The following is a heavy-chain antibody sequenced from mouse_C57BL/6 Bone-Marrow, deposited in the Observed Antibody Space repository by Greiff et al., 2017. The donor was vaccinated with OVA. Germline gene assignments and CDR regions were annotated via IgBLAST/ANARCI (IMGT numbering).Heavy chain of an antibody. CDR2: IHPNSGST. CDR3: AIRELYYGGFAY. D-gene: IGHD1-1*01. Sequence: VQLQQPGAELVKPGASVKLSCKASGYTFTSYWMHWVKQRPGQGLEWIGMIHPNSGSTNYNEKFKSKATLTVDKSSSTAYMQLSSLTSEDSAVXYCAIRELYYGGFAYWGQGTLVTVSA. V-gene: IGHV1-64*01. J-gene: IGHJ3*01. CDR1: GYTFTSYW.